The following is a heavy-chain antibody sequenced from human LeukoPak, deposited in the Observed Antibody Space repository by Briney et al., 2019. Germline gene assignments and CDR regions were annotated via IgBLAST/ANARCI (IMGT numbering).Heavy chain of an antibody. CDR1: GFTFSSYD. CDR3: AKGDTTWELPHDY. Sequence: PGGSLRLSCAASGFTFSSYDMSWVRQAPGKGLEWVSGISGSGGRTYYADSVKGRFTISRDNSKNTLYLQMNSLRAEDTAVYYCAKGDTTWELPHDYWGQGTLVTVSS. J-gene: IGHJ4*02. CDR2: ISGSGGRT. D-gene: IGHD1-26*01. V-gene: IGHV3-23*01.